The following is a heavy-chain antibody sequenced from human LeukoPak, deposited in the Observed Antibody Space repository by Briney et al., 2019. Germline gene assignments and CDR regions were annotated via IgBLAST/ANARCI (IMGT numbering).Heavy chain of an antibody. J-gene: IGHJ6*02. V-gene: IGHV3-9*01. CDR2: ISWNSGSI. Sequence: GRSLRLSCAASGFTFDDYAMHWVRQAPGKGLEWVSGISWNSGSIGYADSVKGRFTISRDNAKNSLYLQMNSLRAEDTAVYYCARAEYIWFPPHYYYYYGMDVWGQGTTVTVSS. D-gene: IGHD3-10*01. CDR1: GFTFDDYA. CDR3: ARAEYIWFPPHYYYYYGMDV.